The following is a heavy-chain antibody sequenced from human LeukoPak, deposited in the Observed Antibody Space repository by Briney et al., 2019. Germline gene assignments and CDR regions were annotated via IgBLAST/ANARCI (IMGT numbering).Heavy chain of an antibody. CDR1: GGSISSYY. CDR3: ARGIAVAGPFYYYYYYMDV. D-gene: IGHD6-19*01. V-gene: IGHV4-59*01. Sequence: PSETLSLTCTVSGGSISSYYWSWIRQPPGKGLEWIGYIYYSGSTNYNPSFKSRVTISVDTSKNQFSLKLSSVTAADTAVYYCARGIAVAGPFYYYYYYMDVWGKGTTVTVSS. J-gene: IGHJ6*03. CDR2: IYYSGST.